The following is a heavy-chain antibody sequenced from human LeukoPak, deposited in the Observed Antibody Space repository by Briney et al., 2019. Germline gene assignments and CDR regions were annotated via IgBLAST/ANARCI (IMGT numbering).Heavy chain of an antibody. Sequence: ASVKVSCKASGYTFTGYYMHWVRQAPGPGLGWMGWIDPNSGGTNYAQKFQGRVIMTRDTSISTAYMELSRLRSDDTAVYYCARDRRDGYNPYYFDYWGQGTLVTVSS. V-gene: IGHV1-2*02. J-gene: IGHJ4*02. CDR3: ARDRRDGYNPYYFDY. D-gene: IGHD5-24*01. CDR1: GYTFTGYY. CDR2: IDPNSGGT.